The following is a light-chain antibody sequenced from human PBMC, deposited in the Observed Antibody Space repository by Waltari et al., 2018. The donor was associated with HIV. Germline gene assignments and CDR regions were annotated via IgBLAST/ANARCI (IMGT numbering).Light chain of an antibody. Sequence: EIALTQSPGTLSLSPGERATLSCRASKSVTSSYLAWYQQKPGQAPRLLIYGASSRATDIPDRFSGSGSGTDFTLTIRRLEPEDSAVYCCQQYGTSPYTFGLGTKLEI. CDR2: GAS. J-gene: IGKJ2*01. CDR3: QQYGTSPYT. CDR1: KSVTSSY. V-gene: IGKV3-20*01.